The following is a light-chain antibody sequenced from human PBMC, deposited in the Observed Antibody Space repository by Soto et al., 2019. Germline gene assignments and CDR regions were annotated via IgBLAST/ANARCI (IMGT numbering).Light chain of an antibody. CDR3: SSYAGSNKLV. CDR2: AVS. Sequence: QSALTQPPSASGSPGQSVTISCTGTSSDVGGYDYVSWYQQHPGKAPKLMIYAVSRRPSGVPDRFSGSKSGNTASLTVSGLQAEDEADYYCSSYAGSNKLVFGTGTKLTVL. CDR1: SSDVGGYDY. J-gene: IGLJ1*01. V-gene: IGLV2-8*01.